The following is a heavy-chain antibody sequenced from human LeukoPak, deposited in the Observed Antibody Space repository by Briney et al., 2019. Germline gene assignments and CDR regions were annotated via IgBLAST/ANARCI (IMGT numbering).Heavy chain of an antibody. CDR2: ISSDGTNT. Sequence: GGSLRLSCAASGFTFSSHWMHWVRQAPGKGLVWVSRISSDGTNTNYADSVKGRFTISRDNAKNTLYLQMNSLRVEDTAVYYCARGMGQLGEDVVVYYYFDYWGQGTLVTVSS. CDR3: ARGMGQLGEDVVVYYYFDY. J-gene: IGHJ4*02. V-gene: IGHV3-74*01. D-gene: IGHD6-6*01. CDR1: GFTFSSHW.